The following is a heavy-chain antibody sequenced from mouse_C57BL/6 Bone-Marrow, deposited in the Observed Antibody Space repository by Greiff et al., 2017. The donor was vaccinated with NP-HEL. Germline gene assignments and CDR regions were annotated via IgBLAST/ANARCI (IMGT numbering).Heavy chain of an antibody. D-gene: IGHD1-1*02. V-gene: IGHV1-81*01. CDR3: RSNGYWYFDV. J-gene: IGHJ1*03. Sequence: QVQLQQSGAELARPGASVKLSCKASGYTFTSYGISWVKQRTGQGLEWIGEIYPRSGNTYYNEKFKGKATLTADNSSSTAYLELRSLTSEYSAVYFCRSNGYWYFDVWGTGTTVTVSS. CDR2: IYPRSGNT. CDR1: GYTFTSYG.